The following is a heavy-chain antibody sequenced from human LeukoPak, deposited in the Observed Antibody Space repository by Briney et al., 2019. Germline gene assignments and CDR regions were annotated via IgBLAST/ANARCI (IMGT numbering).Heavy chain of an antibody. V-gene: IGHV3-33*01. Sequence: PGRSLRLSCAACGFTFSSYGMHWVRQAPGKGLEWVAVIWYDGSNIYYADSVKGRFPISRDKSKNTLYLQMTSRRTEDTAVCYCTTISASVVGESFDYWGQGALVTVSS. J-gene: IGHJ4*02. CDR3: TTISASVVGESFDY. CDR2: IWYDGSNI. D-gene: IGHD2-15*01. CDR1: GFTFSSYG.